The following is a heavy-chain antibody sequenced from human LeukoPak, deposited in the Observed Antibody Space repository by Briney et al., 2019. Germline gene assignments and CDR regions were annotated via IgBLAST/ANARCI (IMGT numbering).Heavy chain of an antibody. CDR3: AKEGVTTVVTPVDFLQH. V-gene: IGHV3-23*01. J-gene: IGHJ1*01. CDR2: INSVGST. D-gene: IGHD4-23*01. CDR1: GFTLSSCS. Sequence: GGSLRLSCAASGFTLSSCSMSWVRQAPGKGLEWVSAINSVGSTYYADSVKGRFTISRDNSENTLYLQMDSLRAEDTAVYYCAKEGVTTVVTPVDFLQHWGQGTLVTVSS.